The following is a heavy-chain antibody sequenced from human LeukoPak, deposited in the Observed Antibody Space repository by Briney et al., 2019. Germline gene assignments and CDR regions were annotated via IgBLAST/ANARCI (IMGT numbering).Heavy chain of an antibody. CDR1: GYTFTSYD. CDR3: ARDSSSWSSRTFDY. J-gene: IGHJ4*02. V-gene: IGHV1-8*01. Sequence: ASVKVSCKASGYTFTSYDINWVRQVTGQGLEWMGWMNPNSGNTGYAQKFQGRVTMTRNTSISTAYMELSSLRSEDTAVYYCARDSSSWSSRTFDYWGQGTLVTVSS. CDR2: MNPNSGNT. D-gene: IGHD6-13*01.